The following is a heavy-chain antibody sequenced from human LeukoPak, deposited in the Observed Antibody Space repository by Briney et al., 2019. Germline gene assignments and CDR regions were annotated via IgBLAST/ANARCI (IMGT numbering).Heavy chain of an antibody. CDR1: GGTFSSYA. D-gene: IGHD2-2*01. CDR3: ARGDYCSSTSCTYGGWFDP. J-gene: IGHJ5*02. V-gene: IGHV1-69*05. CDR2: IIPIFGTA. Sequence: SVKVSCKASGGTFSSYAISWVRQAPGQGLEWMGGIIPIFGTANYAQKFQGRVTITTDESTSTAYMELSSLRSEDTAVYYCARGDYCSSTSCTYGGWFDPWGQGTLVNVSS.